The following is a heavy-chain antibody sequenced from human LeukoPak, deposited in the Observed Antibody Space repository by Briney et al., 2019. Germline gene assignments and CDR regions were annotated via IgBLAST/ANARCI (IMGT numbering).Heavy chain of an antibody. V-gene: IGHV3-23*01. J-gene: IGHJ4*02. Sequence: GGSLRLSCAASGFTFSSYGMSWVRQAPGKGLEWVSSINGGGCNTYYADSVKGRFTISRDNSKNTLYLQMNSLRAEDTAVYYCARRGSGSYSHFDYWGQGTLVTVSS. CDR1: GFTFSSYG. CDR2: INGGGCNT. D-gene: IGHD3-10*01. CDR3: ARRGSGSYSHFDY.